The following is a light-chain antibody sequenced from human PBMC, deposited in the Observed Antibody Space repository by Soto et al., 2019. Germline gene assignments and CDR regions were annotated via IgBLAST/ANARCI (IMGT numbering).Light chain of an antibody. CDR1: QNVLYSSNNKIY. V-gene: IGKV4-1*01. CDR3: QQYYSTPYT. CDR2: WAS. J-gene: IGKJ2*01. Sequence: DIVMTQSPDSLAVSLGERATINCGSSQNVLYSSNNKIYLAWYQQKPGQPPKLLIYWASTRESGVPDRFSGSGSGTDLTLTISSLQTEDVAVYYCQQYYSTPYTFGQGTKLEIK.